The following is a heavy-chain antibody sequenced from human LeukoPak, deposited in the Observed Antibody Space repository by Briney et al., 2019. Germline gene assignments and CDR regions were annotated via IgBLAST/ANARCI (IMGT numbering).Heavy chain of an antibody. Sequence: GGSLRLSCAAYGFTFSNYGMHWVRQAPGKELEWVAFIRFDGSNKYYADSVKGRFTISRDNSKNTQYLQMNSLRAEDTAVYYCAKIDSSGPFDWLDPWGQGTLVTVSS. CDR1: GFTFSNYG. CDR2: IRFDGSNK. CDR3: AKIDSSGPFDWLDP. J-gene: IGHJ5*02. V-gene: IGHV3-30*02. D-gene: IGHD3-22*01.